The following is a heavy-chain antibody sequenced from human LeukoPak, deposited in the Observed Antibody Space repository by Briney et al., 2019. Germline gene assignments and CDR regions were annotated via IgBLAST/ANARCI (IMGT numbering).Heavy chain of an antibody. J-gene: IGHJ3*02. D-gene: IGHD6-13*01. CDR2: ISGSGGST. CDR3: AKDHSPGIGDDAFDI. Sequence: PGGSLRLSCTASGFTFTTYWMSWVRQAPGKGLEWVSAISGSGGSTYYADSVKGRFTISRDNSKNTLYLQMNSLRAEDTAVYYCAKDHSPGIGDDAFDIWGQGTMVTVSS. V-gene: IGHV3-23*01. CDR1: GFTFTTYW.